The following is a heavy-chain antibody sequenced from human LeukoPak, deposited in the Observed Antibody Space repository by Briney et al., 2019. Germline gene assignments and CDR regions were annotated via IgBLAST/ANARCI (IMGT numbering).Heavy chain of an antibody. CDR2: MNPNSGNT. J-gene: IGHJ3*02. CDR3: ARRFGELLSHAFDI. V-gene: IGHV1-8*03. D-gene: IGHD3-10*01. Sequence: GASVKVSCKTSGYTFTSYDINWVRQATGQGLEWMGWMNPNSGNTGYAQKSQGRVTITRNTSISTAYMELSSLRSEDTAVYYCARRFGELLSHAFDIWGQGTMVTVSS. CDR1: GYTFTSYD.